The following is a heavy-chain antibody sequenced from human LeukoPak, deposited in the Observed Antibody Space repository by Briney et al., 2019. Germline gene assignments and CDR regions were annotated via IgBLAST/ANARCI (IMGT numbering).Heavy chain of an antibody. J-gene: IGHJ4*02. V-gene: IGHV4-39*07. CDR2: IYYSGST. Sequence: SETLSLTCTVSGGSFSSSSYYWGWIRQPPGKGLEWIGSIYYSGSTYYNPSLKSRVTISVDTSKNQFSLKLSSVTAADTAVYYCARGAYGGFDYWGQGTLVTVSS. CDR3: ARGAYGGFDY. CDR1: GGSFSSSSYY. D-gene: IGHD4-23*01.